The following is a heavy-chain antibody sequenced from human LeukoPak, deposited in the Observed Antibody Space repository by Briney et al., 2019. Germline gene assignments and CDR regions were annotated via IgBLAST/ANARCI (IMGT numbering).Heavy chain of an antibody. CDR1: GFTVSSNY. J-gene: IGHJ4*02. CDR2: IYSGGST. D-gene: IGHD6-13*01. Sequence: PGGSLRLSCAAPGFTVSSNYMSWVRQAPGKGLEWVSVIYSGGSTYYADSVKGRFTISRDNSKNTLYLQMNSLRAEDTAVYYCARGIAAAGSSGPYFDYWGQGTLVTVSS. V-gene: IGHV3-53*01. CDR3: ARGIAAAGSSGPYFDY.